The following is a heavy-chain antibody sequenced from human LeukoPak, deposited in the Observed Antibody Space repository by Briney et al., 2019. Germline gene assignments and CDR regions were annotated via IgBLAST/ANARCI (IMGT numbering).Heavy chain of an antibody. D-gene: IGHD3-22*01. J-gene: IGHJ4*02. V-gene: IGHV4-59*01. CDR3: AREGGPYYDSSGYFDY. CDR1: GGSISSYY. Sequence: SETLSLTCTVSGGSISSYYWSWIRQPPGKGLEWIGYIYYSGSTNYNPSLKSRVTISVDTSKNQFSLKLSSVTAADTAVYYCAREGGPYYDSSGYFDYWGPGTLVTVSS. CDR2: IYYSGST.